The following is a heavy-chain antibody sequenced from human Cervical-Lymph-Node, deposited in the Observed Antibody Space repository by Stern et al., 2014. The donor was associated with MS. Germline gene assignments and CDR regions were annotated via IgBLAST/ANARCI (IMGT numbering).Heavy chain of an antibody. V-gene: IGHV5-51*01. Sequence: EVQLVQSGSEERKPGQSLTLSCNISVYTFTHYWIAWVPQLPGKALEWMGAIFPGASDTRYSPSIQGHVTITVDTSINTAYLQWSDLRASDTAMYYCARPHSPGWSYYFDFWGQGTLVAVSS. CDR3: ARPHSPGWSYYFDF. J-gene: IGHJ4*02. D-gene: IGHD6-19*01. CDR2: IFPGASDT. CDR1: VYTFTHYW.